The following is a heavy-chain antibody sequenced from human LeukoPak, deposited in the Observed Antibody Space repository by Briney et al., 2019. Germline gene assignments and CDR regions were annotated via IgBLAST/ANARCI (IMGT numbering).Heavy chain of an antibody. CDR2: INHSGST. D-gene: IGHD6-19*01. J-gene: IGHJ6*03. V-gene: IGHV4-34*01. Sequence: SETLSLTCAVYGGSFSDYYWSWIRQPPGKGLEWIGEINHSGSTDYNPSLKSRVTISVDTSKNQFSLRLSSVTAADTAVYYCARHPRGSSGWRYYYYMDVWGKGTTVTISS. CDR3: ARHPRGSSGWRYYYYMDV. CDR1: GGSFSDYY.